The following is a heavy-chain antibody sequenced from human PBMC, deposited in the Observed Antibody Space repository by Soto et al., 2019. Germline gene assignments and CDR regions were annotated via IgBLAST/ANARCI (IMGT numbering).Heavy chain of an antibody. J-gene: IGHJ4*02. CDR1: GYSFAGYW. CDR3: VRRPGITGISDPFDY. V-gene: IGHV5-51*01. Sequence: GESLKISCKGFGYSFAGYWIGWVRQMPGKGLEWMGIIYPGDSDTRYSPSFQGQVTISADKSINTAYLQWSSLKASDTAIYYCVRRPGITGISDPFDYWGQGTLVTVSS. CDR2: IYPGDSDT. D-gene: IGHD1-20*01.